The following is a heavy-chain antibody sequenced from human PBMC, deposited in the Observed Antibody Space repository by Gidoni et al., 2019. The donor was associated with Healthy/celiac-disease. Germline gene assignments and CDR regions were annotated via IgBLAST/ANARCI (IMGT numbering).Heavy chain of an antibody. CDR2: IWYDGTNK. V-gene: IGHV3-33*01. J-gene: IGHJ6*02. CDR1: GFAFGNDG. D-gene: IGHD6-6*01. Sequence: QVQLVVSGGGFVQRARSRRLSCAASGFAFGNDGMHWVRQAPGKGLEWVAVIWYDGTNKYYGDSVKGRFTISRDNSKNTLYLQMNSLRAEDTAVYFCARERSSSSGYYYAIDVWGQGTTVTVSS. CDR3: ARERSSSSGYYYAIDV.